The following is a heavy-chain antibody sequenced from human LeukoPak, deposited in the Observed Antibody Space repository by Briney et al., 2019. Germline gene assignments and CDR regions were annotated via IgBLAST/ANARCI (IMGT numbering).Heavy chain of an antibody. CDR2: ISPSDRST. Sequence: ASVKVSCKASGDSFTVYYIHWVRQAPGQGLEWMGIISPSDRSTTYAPKFQDRVSMTRDMSTSTVYMELSSLRSEDTAFYYCARSLNYDSSVWLDPWSQGTLVTVSS. D-gene: IGHD3-22*01. CDR1: GDSFTVYY. V-gene: IGHV1-46*01. CDR3: ARSLNYDSSVWLDP. J-gene: IGHJ5*02.